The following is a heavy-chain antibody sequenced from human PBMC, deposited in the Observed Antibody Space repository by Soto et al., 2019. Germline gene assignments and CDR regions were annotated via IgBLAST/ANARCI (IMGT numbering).Heavy chain of an antibody. J-gene: IGHJ4*02. V-gene: IGHV4-59*01. Sequence: ETLSLTCTVSDASIRGYYWSWIRQPPGKGPEWIGYFHYSGISNYNSSLKSRVTMSLDTSKNQFSLKLNSVSAADAAIYYCARWASNGQYFDYWGQGALVTVSS. D-gene: IGHD4-4*01. CDR1: DASIRGYY. CDR3: ARWASNGQYFDY. CDR2: FHYSGIS.